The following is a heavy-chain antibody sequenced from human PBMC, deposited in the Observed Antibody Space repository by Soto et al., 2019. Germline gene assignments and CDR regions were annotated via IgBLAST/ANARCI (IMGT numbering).Heavy chain of an antibody. CDR3: ARGQRFSDWFDP. J-gene: IGHJ5*02. D-gene: IGHD3-3*01. CDR1: GGAISTYY. CDR2: IYSSGST. Sequence: PSETLSLTCTVSGGAISTYYWTWIRQTAGNGLEWIGRIYSSGSTKYNPALQSRVTMSLDTSNNQFSLRLTSVTAADTAVYYCARGQRFSDWFDPWGQGTLVTVSS. V-gene: IGHV4-4*07.